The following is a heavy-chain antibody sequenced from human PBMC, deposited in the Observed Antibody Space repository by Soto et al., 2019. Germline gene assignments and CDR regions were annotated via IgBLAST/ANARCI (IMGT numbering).Heavy chain of an antibody. CDR3: AGNTNSYYYCGMDV. CDR2: INAGNGNT. V-gene: IGHV1-3*01. CDR1: GYTFTSYA. D-gene: IGHD1-7*01. Sequence: ASVKVSCKASGYTFTSYAMHWVRQAPGQRLEWMGWINAGNGNTKYSQKFQGRVTITRDTSASTAYLELSSLRSEDTAEYYCAGNTNSYYYCGMDVLGPLTTVTVAS. J-gene: IGHJ6*02.